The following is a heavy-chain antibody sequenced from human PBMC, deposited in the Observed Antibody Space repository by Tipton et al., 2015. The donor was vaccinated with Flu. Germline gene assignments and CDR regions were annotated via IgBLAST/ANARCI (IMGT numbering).Heavy chain of an antibody. CDR3: AKWAGLGNHQDYHFWSGPYDY. V-gene: IGHV3-9*01. CDR1: GFTFDDYA. D-gene: IGHD3-3*01. J-gene: IGHJ4*02. CDR2: ITLNSGRI. Sequence: SLRLSCAASGFTFDDYAMHWVRQAPGKGLEWVSGITLNSGRIAYADSVKGRFTISRDNAKNSLYLQMDSLRAEDTALYYCAKWAGLGNHQDYHFWSGPYDYWGQGTLVTVSS.